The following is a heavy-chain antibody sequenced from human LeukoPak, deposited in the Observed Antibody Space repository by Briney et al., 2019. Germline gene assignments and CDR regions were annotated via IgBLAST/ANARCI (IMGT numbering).Heavy chain of an antibody. CDR2: INPNSGGT. CDR1: GYTFTTYV. Sequence: ASVKVSCKTSGYTFTTYVFNWVRQAPGQGLEWMGWINPNSGGTNYAQKFQGRVTMTRDTSISTAYMELSGLRSDDTAVYYCARDLGAMIVVVLDYWGQGTLVTVSS. D-gene: IGHD3-22*01. V-gene: IGHV1-2*02. J-gene: IGHJ4*02. CDR3: ARDLGAMIVVVLDY.